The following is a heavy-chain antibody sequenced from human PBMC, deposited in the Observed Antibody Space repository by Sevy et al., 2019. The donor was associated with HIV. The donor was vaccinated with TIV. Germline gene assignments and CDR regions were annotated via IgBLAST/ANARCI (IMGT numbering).Heavy chain of an antibody. V-gene: IGHV3-9*01. CDR2: ISWNSGSI. CDR3: ARDRQYCSGGTCYRTGYFDY. Sequence: GGSLRLSCAASGFTFDDYAMHWVRQAPGKGLEWVSGISWNSGSIGYADSVKGRFTISRDNSKNTLYLQMSSLRAEDTAMFYCARDRQYCSGGTCYRTGYFDYWGQGTLVTVSS. D-gene: IGHD2-15*01. J-gene: IGHJ4*02. CDR1: GFTFDDYA.